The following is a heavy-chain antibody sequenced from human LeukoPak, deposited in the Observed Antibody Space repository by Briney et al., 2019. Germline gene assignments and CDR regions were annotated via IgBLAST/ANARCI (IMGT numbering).Heavy chain of an antibody. CDR2: IKQDGSEK. V-gene: IGHV3-7*01. CDR1: GFTFFNYA. CDR3: ARDSVHGYYDSSGYSALFDY. J-gene: IGHJ4*02. Sequence: GGSLRLSCAASGFTFFNYAMSWVRQSPGKGLEWVANIKQDGSEKYYVGSVKGRFTISRDNAKNSLYLQMNSLRAEDTAVYYCARDSVHGYYDSSGYSALFDYWGQGTLVTVSS. D-gene: IGHD3-22*01.